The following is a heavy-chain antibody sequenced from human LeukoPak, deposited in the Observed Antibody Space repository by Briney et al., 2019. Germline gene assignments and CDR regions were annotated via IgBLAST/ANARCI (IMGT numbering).Heavy chain of an antibody. J-gene: IGHJ6*04. CDR3: ARGSGKTNYGMDV. D-gene: IGHD3-10*01. CDR1: GGTFSSYA. CDR2: TIPIFGTA. V-gene: IGHV1-69*06. Sequence: SVKVSCKASGGTFSSYAISWVRQAPGQGLEWMGGTIPIFGTANYAQKFQGRVTITADKSTSTAYMELSSLRSEDTAVYYCARGSGKTNYGMDVWGKGTTVAVSS.